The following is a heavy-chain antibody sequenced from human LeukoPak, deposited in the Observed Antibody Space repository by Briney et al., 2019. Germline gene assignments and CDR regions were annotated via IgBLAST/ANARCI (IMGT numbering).Heavy chain of an antibody. CDR1: GGSITTYY. CDR3: ASEGIASAALDY. V-gene: IGHV4-59*01. J-gene: IGHJ4*02. Sequence: SETLSLTCTVSGGSITTYYWSWIRQPPGKGLEWIGYIYYSGSTNYNPSLKSRVTMSVDTSKNQFSLKLSSVTAADTAVYYCASEGIASAALDYWGQGTLVTVSS. D-gene: IGHD6-13*01. CDR2: IYYSGST.